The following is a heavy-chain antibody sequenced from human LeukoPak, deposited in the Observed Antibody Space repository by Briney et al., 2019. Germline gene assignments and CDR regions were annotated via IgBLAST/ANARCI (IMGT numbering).Heavy chain of an antibody. V-gene: IGHV3-21*01. CDR3: ARDEGYYFDS. CDR2: ISRNSTYI. CDR1: GFTFSNYA. J-gene: IGHJ4*02. Sequence: GGSLRLSCAASGFTFSNYAMHWVRQAPGKGLEWVASISRNSTYIHYADSVKGRFTISRDNARNSLFLQMNSLRAEDTAIYYCARDEGYYFDSWGQGTQVTVSS.